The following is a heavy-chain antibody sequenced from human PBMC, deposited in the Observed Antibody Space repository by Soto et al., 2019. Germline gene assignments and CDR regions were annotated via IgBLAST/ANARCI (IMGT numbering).Heavy chain of an antibody. CDR2: IYYSGST. V-gene: IGHV4-59*08. CDR1: GGSISSYY. D-gene: IGHD6-6*01. Sequence: TSETLSLTCTVSGGSISSYYWSWIRQPPGKGLEWIGYIYYSGSTNYNPSLKSRVTISVDTSKNQFSLKLSSVTAADTAVYYCARTYSSSLYCFAPGGQGTLVPVSS. J-gene: IGHJ5*02. CDR3: ARTYSSSLYCFAP.